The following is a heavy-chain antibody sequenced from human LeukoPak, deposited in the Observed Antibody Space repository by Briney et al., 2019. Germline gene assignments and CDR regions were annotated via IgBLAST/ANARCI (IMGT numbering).Heavy chain of an antibody. CDR2: IYTSGST. D-gene: IGHD5-18*01. V-gene: IGHV4-61*02. J-gene: IGHJ4*02. Sequence: SETLSLTCTVSGGSISSGSYYWSWIRQPAGKGLEWIGRIYTSGSTNYNPSLKSRVTISVDTSKNQFSLKLSSVTAADTAVYYCARQSQDTAMANDYWGQGTLVTVSS. CDR1: GGSISSGSYY. CDR3: ARQSQDTAMANDY.